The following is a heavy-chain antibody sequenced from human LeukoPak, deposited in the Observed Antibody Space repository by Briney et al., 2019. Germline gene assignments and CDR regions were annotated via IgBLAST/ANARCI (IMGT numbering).Heavy chain of an antibody. CDR2: IYYSGST. V-gene: IGHV4-31*03. D-gene: IGHD2-2*02. CDR3: ARDRRYCSSASCYMAYYGMDV. CDR1: GGSISSGGYY. J-gene: IGHJ6*02. Sequence: PSQTLSLTCTVSGGSISSGGYYWSWICQHPGKGLEWIGYIYYSGSTYYNPSLKSRVTISVDTSKNQFSLKLSSVTAADTAVYYCARDRRYCSSASCYMAYYGMDVWGQGTTVTVSS.